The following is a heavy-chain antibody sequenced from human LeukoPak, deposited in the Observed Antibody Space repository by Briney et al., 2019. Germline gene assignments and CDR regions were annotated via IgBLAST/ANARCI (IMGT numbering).Heavy chain of an antibody. D-gene: IGHD6-13*01. J-gene: IGHJ4*02. CDR3: ARDLVAAAGRPLGY. Sequence: ASVKVSCKASGYTFTSYAMHWVRQAPGQRPEWMGWINAGNGNTKYSQKFQGRVTITRDTSASTAYMELSSLRSEDTAVYYCARDLVAAAGRPLGYWGQGTLDTVSS. V-gene: IGHV1-3*01. CDR1: GYTFTSYA. CDR2: INAGNGNT.